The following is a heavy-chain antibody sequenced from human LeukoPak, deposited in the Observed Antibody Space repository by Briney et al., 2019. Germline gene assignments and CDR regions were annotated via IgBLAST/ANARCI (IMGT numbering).Heavy chain of an antibody. Sequence: GGSLRLSCAASGFTFSSYEMNWVRQAPGKGLEWVSYISSSGSTIYYADSVKGRFTISRDNAKNSLYLQMNSLRAEDTAVYYCARRSSGWHYYFDYWGQGTLVTVSS. V-gene: IGHV3-48*03. CDR3: ARRSSGWHYYFDY. CDR1: GFTFSSYE. D-gene: IGHD6-19*01. J-gene: IGHJ4*02. CDR2: ISSSGSTI.